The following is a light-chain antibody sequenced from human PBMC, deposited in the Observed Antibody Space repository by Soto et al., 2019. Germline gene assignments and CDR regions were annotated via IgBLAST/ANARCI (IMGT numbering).Light chain of an antibody. CDR1: QTVLYSSNNKNY. Sequence: DIVMTQSPDSLAVPLGERATINCKSSQTVLYSSNNKNYLAWYQQKPGQPPKLLIYWASTRESGVPDRFNGSGSGTDFTLTISSLQAEDVAVYYCQQYYTTPSYTFGQGTKVEIK. CDR3: QQYYTTPSYT. V-gene: IGKV4-1*01. J-gene: IGKJ2*01. CDR2: WAS.